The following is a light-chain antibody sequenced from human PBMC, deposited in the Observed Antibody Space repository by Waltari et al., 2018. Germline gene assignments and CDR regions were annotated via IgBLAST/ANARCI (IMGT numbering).Light chain of an antibody. CDR3: QQYNVWPPIT. V-gene: IGKV3-15*01. CDR1: QSISFN. CDR2: HAS. Sequence: DILMTHSPATLSLSPWKSATLSCRASQSISFNLAWYQQRPGQPPRLLIFHASTRATGIPARFSGSGSGTEFTLTIRTLQSEDSGVYYCQQYNVWPPITFGQGTRLEIK. J-gene: IGKJ5*01.